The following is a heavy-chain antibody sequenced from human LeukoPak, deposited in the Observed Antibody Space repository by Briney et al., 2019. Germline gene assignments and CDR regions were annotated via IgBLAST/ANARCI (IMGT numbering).Heavy chain of an antibody. Sequence: GGSLRLSCAASGFTFSSYSINWVRQAPGKGLEWVANIKQDGSEKYYVDSVKGRFTISRDNAKNSLYLQMNSLRAEDTAVYYCARLGGGHSSSWYDAFDIWGQGTMVTVSS. CDR3: ARLGGGHSSSWYDAFDI. CDR1: GFTFSSYS. D-gene: IGHD6-13*01. CDR2: IKQDGSEK. V-gene: IGHV3-7*01. J-gene: IGHJ3*02.